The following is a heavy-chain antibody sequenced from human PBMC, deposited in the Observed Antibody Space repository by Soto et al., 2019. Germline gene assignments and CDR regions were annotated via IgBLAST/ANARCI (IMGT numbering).Heavy chain of an antibody. CDR1: GFTFSSYG. J-gene: IGHJ1*01. D-gene: IGHD6-19*01. CDR2: ISYDGSNK. Sequence: PGGSLRLSCAASGFTFSSYGMHWVRQAPGKGLEWVAVISYDGSNKYYADSVKGRFTISRDNSKSTLYLQMNSLRAEDTAVYYCAKDAEWLGSLGYFQHWGQGTLVTVSS. CDR3: AKDAEWLGSLGYFQH. V-gene: IGHV3-30*18.